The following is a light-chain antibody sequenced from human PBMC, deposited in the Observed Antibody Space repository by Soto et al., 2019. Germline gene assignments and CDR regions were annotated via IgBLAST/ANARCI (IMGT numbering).Light chain of an antibody. J-gene: IGLJ1*01. Sequence: QSALTQPASVSGSPGQSVTISCTATTSDIGDYKYVSWYQQHPGKAPKLVIYEVSNRPLGVSNRFSSSKSGNAASLTISGLQAEDEADYYCSSYASSGTLYVFGTGTKLTVL. CDR1: TSDIGDYKY. CDR3: SSYASSGTLYV. V-gene: IGLV2-14*01. CDR2: EVS.